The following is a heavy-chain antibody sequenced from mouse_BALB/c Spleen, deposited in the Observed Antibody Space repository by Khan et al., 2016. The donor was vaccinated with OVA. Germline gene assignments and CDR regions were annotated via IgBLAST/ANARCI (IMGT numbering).Heavy chain of an antibody. CDR1: GFSLTDYA. Sequence: QMQLEESGPGLVAPSQSLSITCTVSGFSLTDYAVSWIRQPPGKGLEWLGVIWVSGSKYYNSVLKPRLSISKDNSKSQVFLKMNSLQTDDTAMYFCARDHPYYSVDYWGQGTSVTVSS. J-gene: IGHJ4*01. V-gene: IGHV2-6-5*01. CDR2: IWVSGSK. CDR3: ARDHPYYSVDY.